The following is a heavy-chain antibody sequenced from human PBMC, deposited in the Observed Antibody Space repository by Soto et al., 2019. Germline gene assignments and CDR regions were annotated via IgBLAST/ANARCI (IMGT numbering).Heavy chain of an antibody. J-gene: IGHJ4*02. D-gene: IGHD3-10*01. CDR2: ISWNSGSI. CDR1: GFTFDDYA. Sequence: GGSLRLSCAASGFTFDDYAMHWVRQAPGKGLEWVSGISWNSGSIGYADSVKGRFTISRDNAKNSLYLQMNSLRAEDTALYYCAKDTGTLWFGELFTLGNYFDYWGQGTLVTVSS. CDR3: AKDTGTLWFGELFTLGNYFDY. V-gene: IGHV3-9*01.